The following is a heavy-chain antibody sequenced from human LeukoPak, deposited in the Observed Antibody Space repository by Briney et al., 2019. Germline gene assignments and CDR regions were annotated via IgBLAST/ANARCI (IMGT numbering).Heavy chain of an antibody. CDR3: ARGGNWFDP. Sequence: SETLSLTCAVYGGSFGDFYWSWIRQPPGKGLEWIGEINHSGSTTYNPSLKSRITISVDTSKNQFSLRLSSVTAADTAVYYCARGGNWFDPWGQGTLVTVSS. CDR2: INHSGST. CDR1: GGSFGDFY. D-gene: IGHD3-10*01. J-gene: IGHJ5*02. V-gene: IGHV4-34*01.